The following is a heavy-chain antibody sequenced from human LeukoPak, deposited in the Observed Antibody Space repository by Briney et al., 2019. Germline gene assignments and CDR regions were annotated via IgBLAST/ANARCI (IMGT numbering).Heavy chain of an antibody. CDR3: AKDLSPGHY. CDR1: GFSFGVYG. J-gene: IGHJ4*02. Sequence: GGSLRLSCAASGFSFGVYGMSWVRQAPGKGLEWVSSINWNGGSTGYAGSVKGRFTISRDNAKNSLYLQMNSLRAGDTAVYFCAKDLSPGHYWGQGILVTVSS. V-gene: IGHV3-20*04. D-gene: IGHD2/OR15-2a*01. CDR2: INWNGGST.